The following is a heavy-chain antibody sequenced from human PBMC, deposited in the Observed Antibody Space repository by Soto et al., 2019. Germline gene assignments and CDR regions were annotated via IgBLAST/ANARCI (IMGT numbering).Heavy chain of an antibody. V-gene: IGHV1-3*01. CDR3: AREGAPDYYDSSGYYRPGSFDY. J-gene: IGHJ4*02. CDR1: GYTFTSYA. Sequence: ASVKVSCKASGYTFTSYAMHWVSQAPGQRLEWMGWINAGNGNTKYSQKFQGRVTITRDTSASTAYMELSSLRSEDTAVYYCAREGAPDYYDSSGYYRPGSFDYWGQGTPVTVSS. D-gene: IGHD3-22*01. CDR2: INAGNGNT.